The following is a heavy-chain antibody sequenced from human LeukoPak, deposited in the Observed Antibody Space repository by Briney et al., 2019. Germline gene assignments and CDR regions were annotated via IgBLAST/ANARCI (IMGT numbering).Heavy chain of an antibody. CDR1: GYSFNSVYY. CDR2: IYNSGST. J-gene: IGHJ3*02. CDR3: ARNISGLGLYSHHAYDPAGAFDI. Sequence: SETLSLTCTVSGYSFNSVYYWAWIRQPPGKGLEWVRSIYNSGSTSYNPSLKSRVTLSLDTSKNQFSLRLTSVTAADTAVYYCARNISGLGLYSHHAYDPAGAFDIWGQGTMVTVSS. D-gene: IGHD1-20*01. V-gene: IGHV4-38-2*02.